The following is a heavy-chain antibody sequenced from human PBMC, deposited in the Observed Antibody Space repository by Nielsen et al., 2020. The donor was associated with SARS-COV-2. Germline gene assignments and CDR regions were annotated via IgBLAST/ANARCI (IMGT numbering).Heavy chain of an antibody. CDR3: VGDTGGRWGVL. J-gene: IGHJ4*02. CDR1: GFTFSSHW. Sequence: GGSLRLSCVASGFTFSSHWMHWVRQVPGKGLLWLSRINNDGSSTSYADSVKGRFTISRDNAKNTLWLEMNSLRVDDTAVYYCVGDTGGRWGVLWGQGTLVTVSS. CDR2: INNDGSST. D-gene: IGHD2-15*01. V-gene: IGHV3-74*01.